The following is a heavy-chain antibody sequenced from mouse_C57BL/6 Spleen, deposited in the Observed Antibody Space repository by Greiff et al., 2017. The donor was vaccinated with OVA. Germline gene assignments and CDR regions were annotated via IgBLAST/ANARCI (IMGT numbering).Heavy chain of an antibody. CDR2: IYPRSGNT. CDR3: AREGIHYAMDY. V-gene: IGHV1-81*01. CDR1: GYTFTSYG. Sequence: VQLQESGAELARPGASVKLSCKASGYTFTSYGISWVKQRTGQGLEWIGEIYPRSGNTYYNEKFKGKATLTADKSSSTAYMELRSLTSEDSAVYFCAREGIHYAMDYWGQGTSVTVSS. J-gene: IGHJ4*01.